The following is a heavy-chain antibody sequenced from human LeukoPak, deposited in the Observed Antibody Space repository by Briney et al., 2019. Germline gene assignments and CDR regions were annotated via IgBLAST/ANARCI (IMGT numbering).Heavy chain of an antibody. J-gene: IGHJ5*02. CDR3: ARQGVVPAAGLYWFDP. Sequence: SETLTLTCTVSGGSTSSYYWSWIRQPPGKGLEWIGYSYTSGSTNYNPSLKSRVTISVDTSKNQFSLKLSSVTAADTAVYYCARQGVVPAAGLYWFDPWGQGTLVTVSS. V-gene: IGHV4-4*09. D-gene: IGHD2-2*01. CDR1: GGSTSSYY. CDR2: SYTSGST.